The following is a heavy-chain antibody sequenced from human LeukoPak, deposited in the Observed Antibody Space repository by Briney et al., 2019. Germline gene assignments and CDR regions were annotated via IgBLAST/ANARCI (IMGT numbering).Heavy chain of an antibody. V-gene: IGHV1-69*05. Sequence: SVKVSCKASGGTFSSYAISWVRQAPGQGLEWMGGIIPIFGTASYAQKFQGRVTITTDESTSTAYMELSSLRSEDTAVYYCARGGFWNYFDYYYYYYMDVWGKGTTVTVSS. CDR2: IIPIFGTA. D-gene: IGHD1-7*01. CDR3: ARGGFWNYFDYYYYYYMDV. J-gene: IGHJ6*03. CDR1: GGTFSSYA.